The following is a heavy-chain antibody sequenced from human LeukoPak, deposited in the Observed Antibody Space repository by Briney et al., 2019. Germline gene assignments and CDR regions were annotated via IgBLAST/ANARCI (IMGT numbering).Heavy chain of an antibody. D-gene: IGHD1-26*01. Sequence: PSETLSLTCAVYGGSFSGYYWNWIRQPPGKGLEWIWDINHSGGTNYNPSPKSRLTLSVDTSKTQFSLKLSSATAQDTAVYYCATRGSIGLYYWGQGTLVTVSS. CDR3: ATRGSIGLYY. CDR1: GGSFSGYY. CDR2: INHSGGT. J-gene: IGHJ4*02. V-gene: IGHV4-34*01.